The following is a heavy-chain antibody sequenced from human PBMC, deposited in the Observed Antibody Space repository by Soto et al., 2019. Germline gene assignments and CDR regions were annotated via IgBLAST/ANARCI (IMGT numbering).Heavy chain of an antibody. Sequence: ASVKVSCKVSGYTLTELSMHWVRQAPGKGLEWMGGFDPEDGETIYAQKFQGRVTMTEDTSTDTAYMELSSLRSEDTAVYYCATDLGGAYYFDDWGQGTLVNVSS. CDR3: ATDLGGAYYFDD. V-gene: IGHV1-24*01. J-gene: IGHJ4*02. CDR2: FDPEDGET. CDR1: GYTLTELS.